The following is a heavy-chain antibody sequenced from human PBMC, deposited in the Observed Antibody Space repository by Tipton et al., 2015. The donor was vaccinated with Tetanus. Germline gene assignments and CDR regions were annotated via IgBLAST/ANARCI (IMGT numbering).Heavy chain of an antibody. CDR2: SWYDGTDK. V-gene: IGHV3-33*01. Sequence: CAASGFIFSSYGIHWVRQAPGKGLEWLAVSWYDGTDKYYADSVKGRFTISRDNSKNTLYLQMNSLRAEDTAMYYCARVQSGARYKGAMDVWGRGTTVIVSS. CDR1: GFIFSSYG. D-gene: IGHD5-12*01. CDR3: ARVQSGARYKGAMDV. J-gene: IGHJ6*02.